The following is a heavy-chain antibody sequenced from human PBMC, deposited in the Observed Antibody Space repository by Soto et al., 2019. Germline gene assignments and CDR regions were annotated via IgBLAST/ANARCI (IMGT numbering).Heavy chain of an antibody. D-gene: IGHD7-27*01. Sequence: PGGSLRLSCEASGFTFSVFDMHWVRQPTGKGLEWVSTIGTAGDTYYAVSVKGRFTISRDNAKNSLSLQMNSLRAGDTAVYFCASGQELGAHFFDSLDQGAQVTISS. CDR3: ASGQELGAHFFDS. CDR2: IGTAGDT. CDR1: GFTFSVFD. J-gene: IGHJ4*02. V-gene: IGHV3-13*01.